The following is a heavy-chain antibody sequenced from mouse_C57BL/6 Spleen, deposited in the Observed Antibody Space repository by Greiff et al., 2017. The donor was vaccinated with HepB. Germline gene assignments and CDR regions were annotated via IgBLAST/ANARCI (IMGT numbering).Heavy chain of an antibody. J-gene: IGHJ3*01. CDR1: GYTFTSYW. CDR2: IYPSDSET. V-gene: IGHV1-61*01. D-gene: IGHD2-5*01. CDR3: ARSDYSNYVWFAY. Sequence: QVQLQQPGAELVRPGSSVKLSCKASGYTFTSYWMDWVKQRPGQGLEWIGNIYPSDSETHYNQKFKDKATLTVDKSSSTAYMQLSSLTSEDSAVYYCARSDYSNYVWFAYWGQGTLVTVSA.